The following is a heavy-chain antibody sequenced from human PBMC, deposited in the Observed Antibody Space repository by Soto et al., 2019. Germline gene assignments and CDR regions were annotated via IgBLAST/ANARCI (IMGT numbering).Heavy chain of an antibody. D-gene: IGHD3-10*01. Sequence: QVQLVQSGAEVKKPGASVKISCQASGFTLNTYDLHWVRQAPRQSLEWMGRITATNDDTKYSQSFQGRVTISWDTSANTAYFEMNGLRSEDTAVYYCARTARWNGLEYGFDVWGQGTTV. CDR3: ARTARWNGLEYGFDV. CDR2: ITATNDDT. V-gene: IGHV1-3*01. CDR1: GFTLNTYD. J-gene: IGHJ6*02.